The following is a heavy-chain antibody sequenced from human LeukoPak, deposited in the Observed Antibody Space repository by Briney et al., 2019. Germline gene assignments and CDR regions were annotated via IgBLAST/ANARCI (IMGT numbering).Heavy chain of an antibody. V-gene: IGHV1-24*01. CDR3: AAGLHLYYYYYYMDV. CDR1: GCTLTELS. CDR2: FDPEDGET. D-gene: IGHD5-24*01. Sequence: ASVKVSCKVSGCTLTELSMHWVRQAPGKGLEWMGGFDPEDGETIYAQKFQGRVTMTEDTSTDTAYMELSSLRSEDTAVYYCAAGLHLYYYYYYMDVWGKGTTVTVSS. J-gene: IGHJ6*03.